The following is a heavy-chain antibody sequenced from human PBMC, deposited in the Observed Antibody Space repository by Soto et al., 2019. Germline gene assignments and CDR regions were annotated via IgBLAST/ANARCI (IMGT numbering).Heavy chain of an antibody. CDR2: ISSSSSYI. V-gene: IGHV3-21*01. Sequence: EVQLVESGGGLVKPGGSLRLSCAASGFTFSSYSMNWVRQAPGKGLEWVSSISSSSSYIYYADSVKGRFTTSRDNAKNSLYLQMNSLRAEDTAVYYCARVDGYNWNWGYWGQGTLVTVSS. CDR3: ARVDGYNWNWGY. D-gene: IGHD1-7*01. CDR1: GFTFSSYS. J-gene: IGHJ4*02.